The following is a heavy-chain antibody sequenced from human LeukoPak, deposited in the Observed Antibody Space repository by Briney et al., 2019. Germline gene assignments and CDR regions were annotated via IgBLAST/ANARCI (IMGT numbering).Heavy chain of an antibody. Sequence: PGGSLRLSCEVSGFTFSIYWMHWIRQAPGKGLLWGSRINNDGSSIGYADSVKGRLTISRDNAKNTLYLQMNSLRDEDTAVYYCTRGMYSSAWSIDYWGQGTLVTVSS. CDR2: INNDGSSI. CDR1: GFTFSIYW. D-gene: IGHD6-19*01. CDR3: TRGMYSSAWSIDY. V-gene: IGHV3-74*01. J-gene: IGHJ4*02.